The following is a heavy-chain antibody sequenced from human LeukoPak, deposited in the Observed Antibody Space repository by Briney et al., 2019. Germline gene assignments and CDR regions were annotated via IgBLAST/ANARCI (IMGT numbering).Heavy chain of an antibody. CDR1: GFTFSSYA. J-gene: IGHJ4*02. CDR3: ARWQLAPGFDY. V-gene: IGHV3-23*01. CDR2: ISGSGGST. D-gene: IGHD6-13*01. Sequence: PGGSQRLSCAASGFTFSSYAMSWVRQAPGKGLEWVSGISGSGGSTYYADSVKGRFTISRDNSKNTLYLQMNSLRAEDTAVYYCARWQLAPGFDYWGQGTLVTVSS.